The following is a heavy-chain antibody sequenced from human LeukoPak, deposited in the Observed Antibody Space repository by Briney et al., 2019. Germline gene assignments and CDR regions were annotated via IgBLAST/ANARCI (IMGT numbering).Heavy chain of an antibody. CDR2: IYYSGST. Sequence: SETLSHTCSVSGGSISSSRYYWGWIRQPPGKGLEWIGSIYYSGSTYYNPSLKSRVTISVDTSKNQFSLKLSSVTAADTAVYYCARRGYYDSRGWFDPWGQGTLVTVSS. D-gene: IGHD3-22*01. CDR1: GGSISSSRYY. CDR3: ARRGYYDSRGWFDP. J-gene: IGHJ5*02. V-gene: IGHV4-39*01.